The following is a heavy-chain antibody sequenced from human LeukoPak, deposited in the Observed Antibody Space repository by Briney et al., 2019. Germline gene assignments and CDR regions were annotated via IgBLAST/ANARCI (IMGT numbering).Heavy chain of an antibody. CDR2: IYISGTT. V-gene: IGHV4-4*07. J-gene: IGHJ4*02. Sequence: PSETLSLTCSVSGASISSYYWSWVRQPAGKGLEWIGRIYISGTTKHNPSLKSRVTMSVDTSKNQFSLRLTSVTAADTAVYFCARDDVPYRGTYTPFVVWGQGTLVTVSS. D-gene: IGHD3-10*02. CDR1: GASISSYY. CDR3: ARDDVPYRGTYTPFVV.